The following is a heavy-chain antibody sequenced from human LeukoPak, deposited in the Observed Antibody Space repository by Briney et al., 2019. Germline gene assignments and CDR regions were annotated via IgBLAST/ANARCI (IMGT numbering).Heavy chain of an antibody. J-gene: IGHJ5*02. CDR1: GFTFSSYW. CDR3: ARVMVTIFGVVYSSCWFDP. Sequence: GGSLRLSCAASGFTFSSYWMSWVRQAPGKGLEWVANIKQDGSEKYYVDSVKGRFSISRDNAKNSLYLQMNSLRAEDTAVYYCARVMVTIFGVVYSSCWFDPWGQGTLVTVSP. D-gene: IGHD3-3*01. CDR2: IKQDGSEK. V-gene: IGHV3-7*01.